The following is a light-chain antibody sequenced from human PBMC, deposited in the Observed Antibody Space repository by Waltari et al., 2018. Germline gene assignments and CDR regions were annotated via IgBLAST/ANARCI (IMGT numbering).Light chain of an antibody. CDR3: QQSHSVPYT. CDR2: GAS. J-gene: IGKJ2*01. Sequence: DIQMTQSPSSLSPSVGYRIIITCRASQDINRNLNWYQKQVGKAPKLLIYGASNLQSGVPSRFSGSGSETDYTLIISSLQPEDSASYFCQQSHSVPYTFGQETKLVIK. CDR1: QDINRN. V-gene: IGKV1-39*01.